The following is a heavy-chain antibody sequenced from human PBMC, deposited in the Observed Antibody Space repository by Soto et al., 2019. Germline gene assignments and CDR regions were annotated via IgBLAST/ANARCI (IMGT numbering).Heavy chain of an antibody. CDR1: GFTFSSYG. CDR2: IWYDGSNK. V-gene: IGHV3-33*01. Sequence: ESGGGVVQPGRSLRLSCAASGFTFSSYGMHWVRQAPGKGLEWVAVIWYDGSNKYYADSVKGRFTISRDNSKNTLYLQMNSLRAEDTAVYYCARGRGIAVAGYFDYWGQGTLVTVSS. D-gene: IGHD6-19*01. CDR3: ARGRGIAVAGYFDY. J-gene: IGHJ4*02.